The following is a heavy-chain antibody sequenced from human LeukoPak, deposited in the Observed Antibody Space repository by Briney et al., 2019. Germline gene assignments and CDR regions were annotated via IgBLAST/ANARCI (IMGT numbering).Heavy chain of an antibody. CDR1: GFTFSSYG. J-gene: IGHJ6*03. CDR3: VKGTYGSGSYENHMDV. Sequence: GGSLRLSCAASGFTFSSYGTHWVRQAPGKGLEWVAFIRYDGSNKYYADSVKGRFTISRDNSKNTLSLQMNSLRGEDTAMYYCVKGTYGSGSYENHMDVWGKATTVTISS. V-gene: IGHV3-30*02. D-gene: IGHD3-10*01. CDR2: IRYDGSNK.